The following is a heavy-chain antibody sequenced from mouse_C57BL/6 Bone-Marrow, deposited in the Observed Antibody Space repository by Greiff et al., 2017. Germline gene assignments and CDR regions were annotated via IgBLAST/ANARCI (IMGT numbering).Heavy chain of an antibody. CDR2: IYPGSGST. CDR3: ARYYGNYDWYFDV. CDR1: GYTFTSYW. D-gene: IGHD2-1*01. V-gene: IGHV1-55*01. J-gene: IGHJ1*03. Sequence: VQLQQPGAELVKPGASVKMSCKASGYTFTSYWITWVKQRPGQGLEWIGDIYPGSGSTNYNEKFKSKATLTVDKSSSTAYMQLSSLTSEDSAVYYCARYYGNYDWYFDVWGTGTTVTVSS.